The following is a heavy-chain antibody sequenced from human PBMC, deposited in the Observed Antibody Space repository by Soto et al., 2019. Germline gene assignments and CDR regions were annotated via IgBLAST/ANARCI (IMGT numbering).Heavy chain of an antibody. Sequence: TGGSLRLSCAASGFTLSRKGMHWVRQAPGKGLEWVAVISYDGSNKYYGDSVKGRFTISRDNSKNTVSLQMNSLRAEDTAVYYCAKDALTVAGPQRGSLDAWGQGTTVTVSS. CDR1: GFTLSRKG. J-gene: IGHJ6*02. V-gene: IGHV3-30*18. CDR2: ISYDGSNK. CDR3: AKDALTVAGPQRGSLDA. D-gene: IGHD6-19*01.